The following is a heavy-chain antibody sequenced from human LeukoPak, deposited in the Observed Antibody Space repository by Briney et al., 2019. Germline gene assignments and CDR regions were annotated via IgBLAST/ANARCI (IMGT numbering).Heavy chain of an antibody. CDR3: ARDRGCTNGVCYTAFDI. J-gene: IGHJ3*02. CDR2: ISSSSSYT. CDR1: GFSFSDYY. V-gene: IGHV3-11*06. Sequence: GGSLRLSCAASGFSFSDYYMSWIRQAPGKGLEWVSYISSSSSYTNYADSVKGRFTRSRDNAKNSLYPQMNSLRAEDTAVYYCARDRGCTNGVCYTAFDIWGQGTMVTVSS. D-gene: IGHD2-8*01.